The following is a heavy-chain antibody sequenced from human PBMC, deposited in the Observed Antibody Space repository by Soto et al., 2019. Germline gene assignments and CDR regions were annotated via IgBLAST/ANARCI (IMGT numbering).Heavy chain of an antibody. J-gene: IGHJ5*02. CDR2: IYYSGST. CDR3: AKVRGTSCYAGDCSRNRFDP. V-gene: IGHV4-39*01. D-gene: IGHD2-2*01. Sequence: SETLSLTCAVSGGSISSSSYYWGWIRQPPGKGLEWIGSIYYSGSTYYNPSLKSRVTISVDTSKNQFSLKLSSVTAADTAVYYCAKVRGTSCYAGDCSRNRFDPWGQGTLVTVSS. CDR1: GGSISSSSYY.